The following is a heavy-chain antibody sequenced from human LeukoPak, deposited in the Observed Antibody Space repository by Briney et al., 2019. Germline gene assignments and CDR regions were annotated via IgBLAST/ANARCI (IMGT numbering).Heavy chain of an antibody. CDR3: AREGAEDIVVVPAADYYYYYYGMDV. D-gene: IGHD2-2*01. CDR2: ISSSSSYI. CDR1: GFTFSSYS. J-gene: IGHJ6*02. V-gene: IGHV3-21*01. Sequence: GGSLRLSCAASGFTFSSYSMNWVRQAPGKGLEWVSSISSSSSYIYYADSVKGRFTISRDNAKNSLYLQMNSLRAEDTAVYYCAREGAEDIVVVPAADYYYYYYGMDVWGQGTTVTVSS.